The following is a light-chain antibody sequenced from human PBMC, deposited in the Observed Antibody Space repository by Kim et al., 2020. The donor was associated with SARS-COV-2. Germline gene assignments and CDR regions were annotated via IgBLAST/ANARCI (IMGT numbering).Light chain of an antibody. J-gene: IGKJ1*01. CDR3: QQYNKWPRK. CDR2: DAS. Sequence: ILITHSPSTLSVSPFEIATLSCTASQSVSSNLAWYQQKPGQAPRLLISDASTTATGIPARFSGGGSGTDFTLTISSLQSEDFAVYYCQQYNKWPRKFGQGTKVDIK. V-gene: IGKV3-15*01. CDR1: QSVSSN.